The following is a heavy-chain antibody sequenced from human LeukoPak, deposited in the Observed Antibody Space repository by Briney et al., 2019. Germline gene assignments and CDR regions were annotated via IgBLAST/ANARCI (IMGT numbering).Heavy chain of an antibody. J-gene: IGHJ6*01. CDR2: IYDSGGT. D-gene: IGHD1-1*01. V-gene: IGHV4-59*01. Sequence: SETLSLTCTVSGGSISSYYWSWIRQPPGKGLEWIGYIYDSGGTNYNPSLKSRVTISVDTSENQFSLKLSSVTAADTAVYYCARVGGTNYYYYGMDVWGKGPRSPSPQ. CDR1: GGSISSYY. CDR3: ARVGGTNYYYYGMDV.